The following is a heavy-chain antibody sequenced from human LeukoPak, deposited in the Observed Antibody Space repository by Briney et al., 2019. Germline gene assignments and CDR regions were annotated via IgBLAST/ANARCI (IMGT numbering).Heavy chain of an antibody. Sequence: GGSLRLSCAASGFTFRSYDMSWVRQAPGKGLEWVSAISGSGGSTYYADSVKGRFTISRDNSKNTLHLQMNSLRAEDTAVYYCATVPIVVVPAAIEAYGMDVWGQGTTVTVSS. V-gene: IGHV3-23*01. CDR3: ATVPIVVVPAAIEAYGMDV. D-gene: IGHD2-2*01. J-gene: IGHJ6*02. CDR2: ISGSGGST. CDR1: GFTFRSYD.